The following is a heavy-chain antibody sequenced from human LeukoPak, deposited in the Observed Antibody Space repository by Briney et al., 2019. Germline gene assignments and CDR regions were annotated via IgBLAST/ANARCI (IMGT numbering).Heavy chain of an antibody. V-gene: IGHV1-46*01. CDR1: GYNFISYY. J-gene: IGHJ4*02. D-gene: IGHD1-26*01. CDR2: INPSGGST. Sequence: GASVKVSCKASGYNFISYYMHWVRQAPGQGLEWMGIINPSGGSTSYAQKFQDRVTMTRDTSTRPVYMELSSLKSEDTAVYYCARRLVGALDYWGQGTLVTVSS. CDR3: ARRLVGALDY.